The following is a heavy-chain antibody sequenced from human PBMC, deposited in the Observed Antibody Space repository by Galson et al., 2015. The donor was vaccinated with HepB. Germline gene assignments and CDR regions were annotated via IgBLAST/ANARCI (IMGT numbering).Heavy chain of an antibody. CDR2: ISSSSSYI. V-gene: IGHV3-21*01. CDR3: AREGWKVPAAAWTDY. D-gene: IGHD2-2*01. J-gene: IGHJ4*02. Sequence: SLRLSCAASGFTFSSYSMNWVRQAPGKGLEWVSSISSSSSYIYYADSVKGRFTISRDNAKNSLYLQMNSLRAEDTAVYYCAREGWKVPAAAWTDYWGQGTLVTVSS. CDR1: GFTFSSYS.